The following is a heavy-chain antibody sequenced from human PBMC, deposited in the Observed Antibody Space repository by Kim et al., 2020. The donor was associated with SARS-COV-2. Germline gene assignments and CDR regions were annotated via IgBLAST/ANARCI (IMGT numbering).Heavy chain of an antibody. D-gene: IGHD6-19*01. Sequence: GGSLRLSCAASGFTFSSYEMNWVRQAPGKGLEWVSYISSSGSTIYYADSVKGRFTISRDNAKNSLYLQMNSLRAEDTAVYYCARGPWYPEWLATGNYYYYGMDVWGQGTTVTVSS. V-gene: IGHV3-48*03. CDR3: ARGPWYPEWLATGNYYYYGMDV. CDR2: ISSSGSTI. J-gene: IGHJ6*02. CDR1: GFTFSSYE.